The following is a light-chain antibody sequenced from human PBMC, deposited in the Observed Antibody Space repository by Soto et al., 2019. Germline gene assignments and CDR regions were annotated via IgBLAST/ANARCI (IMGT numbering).Light chain of an antibody. J-gene: IGKJ4*01. CDR2: AAS. V-gene: IGKV1-27*01. CDR1: QGISTY. CDR3: QKYNSAPLT. Sequence: DIQMTQSPSSLSASVGGRVTITCRASQGISTYLAWYQQKPGKVPKLLIYAASTLQSGVPSRFSGSGSGTEFTLTISSLQPEDVANYYCQKYNSAPLTVGGGTKVAIK.